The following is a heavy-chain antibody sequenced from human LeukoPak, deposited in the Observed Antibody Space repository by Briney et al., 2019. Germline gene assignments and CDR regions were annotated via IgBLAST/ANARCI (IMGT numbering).Heavy chain of an antibody. CDR3: ARRQWLTHIDY. D-gene: IGHD6-19*01. CDR1: GGSISSYY. J-gene: IGHJ4*02. Sequence: SETLSLTCTVSGGSISSYYWSWIRQPPGKGLEWIGYIYYSGSTYYNPSLKSRVTISVDTSKNQFSLKLSSMTAADTAVYYCARRQWLTHIDYWGQGTLVTVSS. V-gene: IGHV4-59*08. CDR2: IYYSGST.